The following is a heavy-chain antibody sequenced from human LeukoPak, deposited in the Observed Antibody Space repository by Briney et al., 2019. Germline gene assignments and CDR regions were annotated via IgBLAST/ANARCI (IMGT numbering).Heavy chain of an antibody. CDR2: IYSGGST. V-gene: IGHV3-53*01. J-gene: IGHJ4*02. Sequence: GGSLRLSCAASGFTVSSNYMSWVRQAPGKGLEWVSVIYSGGSTYYADSVKGRFTISRDNSKNTLYLQMNSLRAEDTAVCYCARVNGVVILDYWGQGTLVTVSS. D-gene: IGHD3-3*01. CDR3: ARVNGVVILDY. CDR1: GFTVSSNY.